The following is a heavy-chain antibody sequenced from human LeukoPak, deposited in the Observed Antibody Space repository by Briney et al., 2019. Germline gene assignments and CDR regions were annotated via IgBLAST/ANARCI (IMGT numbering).Heavy chain of an antibody. D-gene: IGHD3-22*01. CDR3: ASAPAEIGGYYPEYFRH. CDR1: GFTSSRYW. CDR2: IKSDGST. J-gene: IGHJ1*01. Sequence: GGSLRLSCAASGFTSSRYWMHWVRQAPGKGLVWVSRIKSDGSTNYADSVKGRFTISRDNAKNTVSLQMNSLRAEDTGVYYCASAPAEIGGYYPEYFRHWGQGTLVTVSS. V-gene: IGHV3-74*01.